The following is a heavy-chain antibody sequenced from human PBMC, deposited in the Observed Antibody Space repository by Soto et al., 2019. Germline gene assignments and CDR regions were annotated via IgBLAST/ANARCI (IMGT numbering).Heavy chain of an antibody. CDR3: ARGIAAARGYYYYYGMDV. Sequence: TGGSLRLSCAASGFTFSSYSMNWVRQAPGKGLEWVSSISSSSSYIYYADSVKGRFTISRDNAKNSLYLQMNSLRAEDTAVYYCARGIAAARGYYYYYGMDVWGQGTTVTVSS. CDR2: ISSSSSYI. V-gene: IGHV3-21*01. D-gene: IGHD6-13*01. CDR1: GFTFSSYS. J-gene: IGHJ6*02.